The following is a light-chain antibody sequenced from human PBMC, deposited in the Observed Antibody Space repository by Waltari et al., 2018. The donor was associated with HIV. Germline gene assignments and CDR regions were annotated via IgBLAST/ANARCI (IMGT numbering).Light chain of an antibody. Sequence: DIQMTQSPSSVSASVGDRVTITCRASQGVSVWLDWYQRRPGKAPKLLIHKTSRLYSGVPSRFSSSGSGSEFTLTINNLQPEDLATYYCLQAHSFPLTFGPGTTVEI. CDR1: QGVSVW. CDR3: LQAHSFPLT. J-gene: IGKJ3*01. V-gene: IGKV1-12*01. CDR2: KTS.